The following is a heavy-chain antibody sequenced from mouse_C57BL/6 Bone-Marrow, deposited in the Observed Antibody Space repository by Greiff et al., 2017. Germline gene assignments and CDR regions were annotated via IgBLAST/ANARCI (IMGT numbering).Heavy chain of an antibody. CDR2: LYPRSGNT. CDR3: AREDPIYYDYDEAWFAY. D-gene: IGHD2-4*01. J-gene: IGHJ3*01. V-gene: IGHV1-81*01. CDR1: GYTFTSYG. Sequence: QVHVKQSGAELARPGASVTLSCKASGYTFTSYGISWVKQRTGQGLEWIGELYPRSGNTYYNEKFKGKATLTADKSSSTAYMELRSLTSEDSAVYLCAREDPIYYDYDEAWFAYWGQGTLVTVSA.